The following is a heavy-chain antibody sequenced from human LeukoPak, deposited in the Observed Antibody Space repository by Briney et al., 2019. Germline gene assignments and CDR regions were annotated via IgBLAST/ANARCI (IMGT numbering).Heavy chain of an antibody. CDR1: GGSINSYY. D-gene: IGHD6-6*01. V-gene: IGHV4-4*07. J-gene: IGHJ4*02. CDR3: AREGSMTARPFVSIDY. Sequence: PSETLSLTCTVSGGSINSYYWTWIRQPAGKGHEWIGRIHTSGNTDYNPSLQSRITMSVDTSKNQFSQKLSSVTAADTAVYYCAREGSMTARPFVSIDYWGQGTLVTVSS. CDR2: IHTSGNT.